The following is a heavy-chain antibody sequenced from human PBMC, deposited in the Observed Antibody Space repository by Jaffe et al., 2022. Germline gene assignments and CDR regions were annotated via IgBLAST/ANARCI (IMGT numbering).Heavy chain of an antibody. CDR3: ARGITGTTHPTYYYYYMDV. J-gene: IGHJ6*03. D-gene: IGHD1-20*01. V-gene: IGHV1-69*01. Sequence: QVQLVQSGAEVKKPGSSVKVSCKASGGTFSSYAISWVRQAPGQGLEWMGGIIPIFGTANYAQKFQGRVTITADESTSTAYMELSSLRSEDTAVYYCARGITGTTHPTYYYYYMDVWGKGTTVTVSS. CDR2: IIPIFGTA. CDR1: GGTFSSYA.